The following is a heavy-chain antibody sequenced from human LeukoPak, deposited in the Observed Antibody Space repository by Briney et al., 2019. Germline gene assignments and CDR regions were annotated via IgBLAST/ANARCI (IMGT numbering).Heavy chain of an antibody. D-gene: IGHD2-2*01. CDR2: ISSSGSTI. Sequence: PGGSLRLSCAASGFTFSSYSMNWVRQAPGKGLEWVSYISSSGSTIYYADSVKGRFTISRDNAKNSLYLQMNSLRAEDTAVYYCARDLGEVVPAVDYWGQGTLVTVSS. CDR3: ARDLGEVVPAVDY. V-gene: IGHV3-48*04. J-gene: IGHJ4*02. CDR1: GFTFSSYS.